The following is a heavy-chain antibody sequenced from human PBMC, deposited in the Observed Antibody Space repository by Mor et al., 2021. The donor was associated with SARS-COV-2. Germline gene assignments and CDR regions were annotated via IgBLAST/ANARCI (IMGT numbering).Heavy chain of an antibody. D-gene: IGHD1-26*01. Sequence: GRFTVSRDNTKNTLYLQMNSLRVEDTAEYFCARERTVSGSYSYYFDYWGQGTLVTVSS. V-gene: IGHV3-30*07. J-gene: IGHJ4*02. CDR3: ARERTVSGSYSYYFDY.